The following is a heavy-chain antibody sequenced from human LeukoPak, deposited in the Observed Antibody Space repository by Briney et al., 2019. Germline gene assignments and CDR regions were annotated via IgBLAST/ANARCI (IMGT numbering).Heavy chain of an antibody. CDR3: ARGNNVVVVPAAIGAGFGY. CDR2: INRDGTGT. CDR1: GFIFSDYW. D-gene: IGHD2-2*01. J-gene: IGHJ4*02. Sequence: GGSLRLSCAPSGFIFSDYWFHWVRQTPGQGLVWVAAINRDGTGTSHADSVRGRFTVSRDNAKNTLYLQMNSLRAEDTAVYYCARGNNVVVVPAAIGAGFGYWGQGTLVTVSS. V-gene: IGHV3-74*01.